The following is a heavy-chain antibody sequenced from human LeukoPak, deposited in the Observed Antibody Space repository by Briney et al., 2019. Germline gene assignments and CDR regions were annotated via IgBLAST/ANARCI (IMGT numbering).Heavy chain of an antibody. CDR1: GFTFNNYW. V-gene: IGHV3-23*01. CDR3: AKVPSSSPDY. J-gene: IGHJ4*02. CDR2: ISGSGGST. Sequence: GGSLRLSCAASGFTFNNYWIHWVRQAPGKGLEWVSAISGSGGSTYYADSVKGRFTISRDNSKNTLYLQMNSLRAEDTAVYYCAKVPSSSPDYWGQGTLVTVSS. D-gene: IGHD6-6*01.